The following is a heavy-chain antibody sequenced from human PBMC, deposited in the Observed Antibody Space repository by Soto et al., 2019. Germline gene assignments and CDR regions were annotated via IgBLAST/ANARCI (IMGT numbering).Heavy chain of an antibody. D-gene: IGHD3-3*01. V-gene: IGHV3-11*01. CDR1: GFTFSDYY. Sequence: GGSLRLSCAASGFTFSDYYMSWIRQAPGKGLEWVSYISSSGSTIYYADSVKGRFTISRDNAKNSLYLQMNSLRAEDTAVYYCATNSSNNYYDFWSGYNDYCGQGSLVTVSS. CDR2: ISSSGSTI. J-gene: IGHJ4*02. CDR3: ATNSSNNYYDFWSGYNDY.